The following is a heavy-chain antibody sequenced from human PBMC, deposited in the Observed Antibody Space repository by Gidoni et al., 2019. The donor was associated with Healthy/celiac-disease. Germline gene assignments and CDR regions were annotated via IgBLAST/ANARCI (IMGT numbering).Heavy chain of an antibody. J-gene: IGHJ6*02. CDR2: ISYDGSNK. CDR3: ASDRAPHTIIYYYDGMDV. CDR1: GCVYSRLA. Sequence: QVRVVESGGGVGRCGRSLIVCASGRGCVYSRLAVHWIRQAPGKGLEWVAVISYDGSNKYYADSVKGRFPISRDNYKNTLYLQMNSLSAEDTAVYYCASDRAPHTIIYYYDGMDVWRQGTTVTVSS. D-gene: IGHD3-9*01. V-gene: IGHV3-30-3*01.